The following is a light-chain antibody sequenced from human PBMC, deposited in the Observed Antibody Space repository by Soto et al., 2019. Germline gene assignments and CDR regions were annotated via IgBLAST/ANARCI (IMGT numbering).Light chain of an antibody. J-gene: IGKJ1*01. CDR1: QTVSSNY. CDR3: QQYNIWWA. Sequence: EIVLTQSPGTLSLSPGGGATLSCWASQTVSSNYLAWYQQRPGQAPRLIIYGASSRATGIPDRFSGSGSGTEFILTISSLQSEDFAVYYCQQYNIWWAFGQGTKVDIK. CDR2: GAS. V-gene: IGKV3-20*01.